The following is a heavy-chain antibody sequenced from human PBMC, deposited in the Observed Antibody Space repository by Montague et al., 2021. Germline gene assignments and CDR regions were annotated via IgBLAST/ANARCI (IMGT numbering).Heavy chain of an antibody. D-gene: IGHD5-18*01. CDR1: GFSFSSLW. CDR3: VRDRPTAWFDS. Sequence: SLSLSCSASGFSFSSLWMHWVRQAPGKGLVWVSQITSDGSDTNYADSVKGRFTISRDNAKSTLYLQMNSLRDEDTAVYYCVRDRPTAWFDSWGQETLVTVSS. V-gene: IGHV3-74*01. J-gene: IGHJ5*01. CDR2: ITSDGSDT.